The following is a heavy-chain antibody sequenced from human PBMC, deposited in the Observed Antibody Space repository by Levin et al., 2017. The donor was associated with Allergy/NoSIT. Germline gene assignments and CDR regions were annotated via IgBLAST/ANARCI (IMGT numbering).Heavy chain of an antibody. Sequence: AGGSLRLSCEASGFTFTNFEMNWVRLAPGRGLEWIAYISVWDKTVFYSDSVRGRFTVSRDNARTSLFLHMDSLTVEDSAVYYCARQVSHQYSAPGYYFDYWGQGTLVTVSS. CDR3: ARQVSHQYSAPGYYFDY. V-gene: IGHV3-48*03. D-gene: IGHD5-12*01. J-gene: IGHJ4*02. CDR2: ISVWDKTV. CDR1: GFTFTNFE.